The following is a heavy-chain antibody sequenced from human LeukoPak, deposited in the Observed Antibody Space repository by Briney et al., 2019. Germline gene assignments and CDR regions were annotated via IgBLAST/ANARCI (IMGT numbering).Heavy chain of an antibody. CDR1: GFSLSTSVIC. D-gene: IGHD3-9*01. J-gene: IGHJ4*02. V-gene: IGHV2-70*11. Sequence: ESAPALAKPTQTLTLTCTFSGFSLSTSVICVSWIRQPPGQALEWHARIDWDDDKYYSTSLKTRLTISKDTSKNQVVLTMTNMDPVDTATYYCARIVTYYDILTGYLDWGQGTLVTVSS. CDR2: IDWDDDK. CDR3: ARIVTYYDILTGYLD.